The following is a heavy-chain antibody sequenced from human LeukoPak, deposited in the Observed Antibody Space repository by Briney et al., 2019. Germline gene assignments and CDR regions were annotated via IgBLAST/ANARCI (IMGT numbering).Heavy chain of an antibody. Sequence: PSETLSLTFAVYGGSFSGYYCSWIRQPPGKGQERIESIYYSGSTYQNPSLKSRVTISVDTSKNQFSLKLSSVTAAGTAVYYCARPSREGSGWYDFDYWGQGTLVTVSP. D-gene: IGHD6-19*01. V-gene: IGHV4-34*01. CDR1: GGSFSGYY. J-gene: IGHJ4*02. CDR3: ARPSREGSGWYDFDY. CDR2: IYYSGST.